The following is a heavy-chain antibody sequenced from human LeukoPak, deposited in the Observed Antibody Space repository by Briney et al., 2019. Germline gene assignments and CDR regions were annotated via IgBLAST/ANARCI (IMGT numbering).Heavy chain of an antibody. V-gene: IGHV4-30-2*01. CDR3: ARVQTGAYYFDY. D-gene: IGHD3-10*01. Sequence: SETLSLTCTVSGDSISRGGYYWSWIRQPPGKGLEWIGYSYHSGSTYYNPSLKSRVTVTVDGSKSQISLKLSSVTAADTAVYYCARVQTGAYYFDYWGQGTLVTVSS. CDR1: GDSISRGGYY. J-gene: IGHJ4*02. CDR2: SYHSGST.